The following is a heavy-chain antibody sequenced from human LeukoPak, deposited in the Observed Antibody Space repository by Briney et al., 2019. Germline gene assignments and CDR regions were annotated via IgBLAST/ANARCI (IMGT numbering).Heavy chain of an antibody. Sequence: GGSPRLSCAASGFTFSSYGMTWVRQAPGKGLEWVSDISSSGGGTYYADSVKGRFTISRDNSKNTLYLQMNSLRAEDTAVYYCARPRREDYDSSGCLDYWGQGTLVTVSS. CDR1: GFTFSSYG. D-gene: IGHD3-22*01. V-gene: IGHV3-23*01. J-gene: IGHJ4*02. CDR3: ARPRREDYDSSGCLDY. CDR2: ISSSGGGT.